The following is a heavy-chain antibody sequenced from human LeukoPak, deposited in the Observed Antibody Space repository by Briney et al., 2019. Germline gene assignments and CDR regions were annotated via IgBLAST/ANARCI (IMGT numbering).Heavy chain of an antibody. CDR2: INPNSGGT. CDR1: GYTFTGYY. Sequence: GASVKVSCKASGYTFTGYYMHWVRQAPGQGLEWMGWINPNSGGTNYAQKFQGWVTMTRDTSISTAYMELSRLRSDDTAVYYCARDPSRVRGYSYGPFDYWGQGTLVTVSS. CDR3: ARDPSRVRGYSYGPFDY. D-gene: IGHD5-18*01. V-gene: IGHV1-2*04. J-gene: IGHJ4*02.